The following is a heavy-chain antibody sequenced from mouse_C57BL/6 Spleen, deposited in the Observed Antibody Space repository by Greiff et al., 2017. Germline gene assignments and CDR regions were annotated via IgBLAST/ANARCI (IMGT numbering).Heavy chain of an antibody. D-gene: IGHD4-1*01. V-gene: IGHV1-82*01. CDR3: ANLLNWDVGYAMDY. CDR2: IYPGDGGT. J-gene: IGHJ4*01. Sequence: VQLQQSGPELVKPGASVKISCKASGYAFSSSWMNWVKQRPGKGLEWIGRIYPGDGGTNYNGKFKGKATLTADKSSSTAYMQLSSLTSEYSAFDFCANLLNWDVGYAMDYWGQGTSVTVSS. CDR1: GYAFSSSW.